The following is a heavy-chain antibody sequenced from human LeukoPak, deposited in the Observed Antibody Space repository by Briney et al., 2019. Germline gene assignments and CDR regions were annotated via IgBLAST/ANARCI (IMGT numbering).Heavy chain of an antibody. V-gene: IGHV3-33*01. D-gene: IGHD6-13*01. Sequence: PGGSLRLSCAASGFTFSSYGMHWVRQAPGKGLEWVAVIWYDGSNNYYADSVKGRFTISRDNSQNTLYLQMNSLRAEDTAVYYCARGIAAAIRYWGQGTLVTVSS. CDR3: ARGIAAAIRY. CDR1: GFTFSSYG. J-gene: IGHJ4*02. CDR2: IWYDGSNN.